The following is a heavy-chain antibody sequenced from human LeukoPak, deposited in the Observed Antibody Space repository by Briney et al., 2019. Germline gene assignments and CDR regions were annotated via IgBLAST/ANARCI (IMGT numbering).Heavy chain of an antibody. D-gene: IGHD2-21*01. CDR2: ISAYNGNT. Sequence: GASVKVSCKASGYTFTGYYMHWVRQAPGQGLEWMGWISAYNGNTNYAQKLQGRVTMTTDTSTSTAYMELRSLRSDDTAVYYCARVPIVVEDYWGQGTLVTVSS. V-gene: IGHV1-18*04. CDR1: GYTFTGYY. J-gene: IGHJ4*02. CDR3: ARVPIVVEDY.